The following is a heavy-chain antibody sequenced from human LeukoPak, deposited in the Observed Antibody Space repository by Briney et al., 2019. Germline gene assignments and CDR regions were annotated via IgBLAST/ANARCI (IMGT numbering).Heavy chain of an antibody. J-gene: IGHJ4*02. Sequence: SETLSLTCTVSGGSISSYYWSWIRQPPGRGLEWIGSIYYSGSTYYNPSLKSRVTISVDTSKNQFSLKLSSVTAADTAVYYCARGSSSGYYPFDYWGQGTLVTVSS. CDR2: IYYSGST. D-gene: IGHD3-22*01. CDR1: GGSISSYY. V-gene: IGHV4-59*01. CDR3: ARGSSSGYYPFDY.